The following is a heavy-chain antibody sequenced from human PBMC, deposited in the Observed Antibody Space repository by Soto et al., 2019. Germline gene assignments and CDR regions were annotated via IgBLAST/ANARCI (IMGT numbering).Heavy chain of an antibody. CDR1: GGTFSSYA. V-gene: IGHV1-69*06. CDR2: IIPIFGTA. D-gene: IGHD6-6*01. CDR3: ARDFRIAARPGYFDY. Sequence: QVQLVQSGAEVKKPGSSVKVSCKASGGTFSSYAISWVRQAPGQGLEWMGGIIPIFGTANYAQKFQGRVTITADKSTSTAYMELGSLRSEDTAVYYCARDFRIAARPGYFDYWGQGTLVTVSS. J-gene: IGHJ4*02.